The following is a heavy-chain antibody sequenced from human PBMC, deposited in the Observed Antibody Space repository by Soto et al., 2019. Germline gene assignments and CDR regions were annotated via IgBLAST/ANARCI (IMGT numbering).Heavy chain of an antibody. D-gene: IGHD3-10*01. CDR2: ISSSSSTI. J-gene: IGHJ4*02. V-gene: IGHV3-48*02. Sequence: EVQLVESGGGLVQPGGSLRLSCAASGFTFSSYSMNWVRQAPGRGLEWVSYISSSSSTIYYADSVKGRFTISRDNAKNSLYLQMNSLRDEDTAVYYCARDLTYYYGSPGGYWGQGTLVTVSS. CDR3: ARDLTYYYGSPGGY. CDR1: GFTFSSYS.